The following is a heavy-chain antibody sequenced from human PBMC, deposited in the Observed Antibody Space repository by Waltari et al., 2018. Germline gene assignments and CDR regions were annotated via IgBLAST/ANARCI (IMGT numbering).Heavy chain of an antibody. CDR1: GYSISSGSY. V-gene: IGHV4-38-2*02. CDR3: ARDRRAVVGPRFYYYLDV. D-gene: IGHD2-21*01. CDR2: IHHSGSS. J-gene: IGHJ6*03. Sequence: QVQLQESGPGLVKPSGTVSLTCAVSGYSISSGSYWGWIRQPPGKGLEWIGSIHHSGSSYDNPTLRSRLTIFVDTSRNQFSLKLTSVTAADTAVYFCARDRRAVVGPRFYYYLDVWGRGTTVTVSS.